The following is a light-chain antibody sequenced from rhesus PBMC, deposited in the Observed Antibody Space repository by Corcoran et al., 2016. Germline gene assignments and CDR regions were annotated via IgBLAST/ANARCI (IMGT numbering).Light chain of an antibody. J-gene: IGKJ3*01. Sequence: DIQMTQSPSSLSASVGDRVTITCRASQTISSYLAWYQQKPGKFPKLLIYKASTLQSGVPSRFSGSGSGTDYTFTISSLQPEDVATYYCQHGYGTPFTFGPGTKLDIK. V-gene: IGKV1-74*01. CDR2: KAS. CDR3: QHGYGTPFT. CDR1: QTISSY.